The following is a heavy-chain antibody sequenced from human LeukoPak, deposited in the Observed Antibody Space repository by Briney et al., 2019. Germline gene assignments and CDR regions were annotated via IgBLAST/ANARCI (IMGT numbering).Heavy chain of an antibody. CDR3: ARDRGGYTYSHDY. Sequence: SETLSLTCTVSGGSISSYYWSWIRQPPGKGLEWIGYIYYSGSTNYNPSLKSRVTISVDTSKNQFSLKLNFVTAADTAVYYCARDRGGYTYSHDYWGQGTLVTVSS. V-gene: IGHV4-59*12. CDR2: IYYSGST. CDR1: GGSISSYY. J-gene: IGHJ4*02. D-gene: IGHD5-18*01.